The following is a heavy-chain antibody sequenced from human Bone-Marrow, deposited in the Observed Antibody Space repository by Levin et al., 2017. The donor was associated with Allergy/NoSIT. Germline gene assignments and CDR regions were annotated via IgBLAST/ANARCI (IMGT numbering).Heavy chain of an antibody. CDR1: GFSLSTSGVG. Sequence: SGPTLVKPTQTLTLTCTFSGFSLSTSGVGVGWIRQPPGAALEWLALLYWDGDKRYTPSLEPRLTITKTTSKNQVVLTLASVGPEDTGTYYCARQTGTTPSNWGQGTLVTVSS. D-gene: IGHD1-7*01. CDR3: ARQTGTTPSN. V-gene: IGHV2-5*02. J-gene: IGHJ4*02. CDR2: LYWDGDK.